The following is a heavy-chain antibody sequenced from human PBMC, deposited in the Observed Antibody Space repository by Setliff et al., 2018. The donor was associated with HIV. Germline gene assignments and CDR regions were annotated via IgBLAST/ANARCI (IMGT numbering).Heavy chain of an antibody. CDR3: VGRPVGADNWFDS. D-gene: IGHD1-26*01. CDR2: IVPVLSIT. Sequence: SVKVSCKASRGSFDTYVISWVRQAPGQGLEWMGGIVPVLSITKYAQKFQGRVTVTADKSTSTASMEPSSLRSGDTAVYYCVGRPVGADNWFDSWGQGTLVTVSS. V-gene: IGHV1-69*10. CDR1: RGSFDTYV. J-gene: IGHJ5*01.